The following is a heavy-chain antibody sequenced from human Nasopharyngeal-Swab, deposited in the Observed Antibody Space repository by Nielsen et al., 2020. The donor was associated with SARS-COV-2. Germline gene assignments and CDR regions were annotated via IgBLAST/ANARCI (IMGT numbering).Heavy chain of an antibody. CDR2: INPTGDTT. Sequence: ASVMVSCKASGYTFTNSHMHWVRQAPGQGLEWMGMINPTGDTTSDAQNFEGRLSVTRDTSTGTVYMELSSLRSEDTAVYYCASGGSDFWEGYFDNWGQGTLVTVSS. J-gene: IGHJ4*02. V-gene: IGHV1-46*01. CDR1: GYTFTNSH. D-gene: IGHD3/OR15-3a*01. CDR3: ASGGSDFWEGYFDN.